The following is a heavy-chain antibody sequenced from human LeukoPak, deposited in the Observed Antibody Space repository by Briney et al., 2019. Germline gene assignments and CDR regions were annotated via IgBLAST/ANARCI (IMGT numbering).Heavy chain of an antibody. D-gene: IGHD6-6*01. CDR1: GGSISNYY. V-gene: IGHV4-59*08. J-gene: IGHJ4*02. CDR2: IYYSGST. Sequence: PSETLSLTCAGSGGSISNYYWSWIRQPPGKGLEWIAFIYYSGSTTYNPSLKSRVTISVDTSKNQFSLKLSSVTAADTAVYHCARRMYGSSLDYWGQGTLVTVSS. CDR3: ARRMYGSSLDY.